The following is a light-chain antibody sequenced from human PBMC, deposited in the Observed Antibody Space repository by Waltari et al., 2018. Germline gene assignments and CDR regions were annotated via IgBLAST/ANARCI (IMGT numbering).Light chain of an antibody. V-gene: IGKV3-20*01. CDR2: GAS. J-gene: IGKJ2*01. CDR1: QRLTKNY. Sequence: VLTQAPGTLALSPGERATLSCRASQRLTKNYLAWYQQKPGQAPRLPIYGASSRAAGIPDRFSGSGSGTDFTLTISRLEPEDFAVYYCQQYGSSVMYTFGQGTKLEIK. CDR3: QQYGSSVMYT.